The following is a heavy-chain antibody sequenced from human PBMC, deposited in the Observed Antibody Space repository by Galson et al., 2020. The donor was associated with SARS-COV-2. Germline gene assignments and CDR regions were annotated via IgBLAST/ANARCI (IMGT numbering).Heavy chain of an antibody. D-gene: IGHD3-16*01. Sequence: GESLKISCKGSGYSFTSYWIGWVRQMPGKGLEWMGIIYPGDSDTRYSPSFQGQVTISADKSISTAYLQWSSLKASDTAMYYCARPGANEDWGYYFDYWGQGTLVTVSS. V-gene: IGHV5-51*01. CDR1: GYSFTSYW. CDR2: IYPGDSDT. CDR3: ARPGANEDWGYYFDY. J-gene: IGHJ4*02.